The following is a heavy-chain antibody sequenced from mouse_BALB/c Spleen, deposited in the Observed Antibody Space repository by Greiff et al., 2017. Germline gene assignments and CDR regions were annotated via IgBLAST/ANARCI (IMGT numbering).Heavy chain of an antibody. CDR3: AHDLDY. V-gene: IGHV14-3*02. D-gene: IGHD2-4*01. CDR2: IDPANGNT. Sequence: EVQLQESGAELVKPGASVKLSCTASGFNIKDTYMHWVKQRPEQGLEWIGRIDPANGNTKYDPKFQGKATITADTSSNTAYLQLSSLTSEDTAVYYCAHDLDYWGQGTSVTVSS. J-gene: IGHJ4*01. CDR1: GFNIKDTY.